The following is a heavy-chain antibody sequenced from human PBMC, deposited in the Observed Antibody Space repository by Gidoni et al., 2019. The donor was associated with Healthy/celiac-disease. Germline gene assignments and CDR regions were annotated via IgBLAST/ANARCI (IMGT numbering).Heavy chain of an antibody. D-gene: IGHD4-17*01. CDR3: SRDSLSADYGDYAGFGY. Sequence: QVQLQESGPGLVKPSQTLSLTCTVSGGSISSGDYYWSWIRQPPGKGLEWIGYIYYSGRTYYNPSLKSRVTISVDTSKNQFSLKLSSVTAADTAGYYCSRDSLSADYGDYAGFGYWGQGTLVTVSS. CDR2: IYYSGRT. J-gene: IGHJ4*02. CDR1: GGSISSGDYY. V-gene: IGHV4-30-4*01.